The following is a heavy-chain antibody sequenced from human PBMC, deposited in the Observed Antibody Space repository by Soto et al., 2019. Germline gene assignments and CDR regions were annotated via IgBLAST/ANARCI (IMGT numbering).Heavy chain of an antibody. CDR3: AAGGDYGGNEVDY. CDR1: GGSFSGYY. V-gene: IGHV4-34*01. CDR2: INHSGST. Sequence: SETLSLTCAVYGGSFSGYYWSWIRQPPGKGLEWIGEINHSGSTNYNPSLKSRVTISVDTSKNQFSLKLSSVTAADTAVYYCAAGGDYGGNEVDYWGQGTLVTVSS. D-gene: IGHD4-17*01. J-gene: IGHJ4*02.